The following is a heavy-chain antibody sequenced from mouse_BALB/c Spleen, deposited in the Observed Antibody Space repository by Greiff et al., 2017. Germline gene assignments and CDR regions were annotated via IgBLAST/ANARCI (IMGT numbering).Heavy chain of an antibody. J-gene: IGHJ4*01. CDR2: ISSGSSTI. D-gene: IGHD1-1*01. CDR3: ARSAYYYGSSIYAMDY. CDR1: GFTFSSFG. V-gene: IGHV5-17*02. Sequence: DVMLVESGGGLVQPGGSRKLSCAASGFTFSSFGMHWVRQAPEKGLEWVAYISSGSSTIYYADTVKGRFTIARDNPKNTLFLQMTSLRSEDTAMYYCARSAYYYGSSIYAMDYWGQGTSVTVSS.